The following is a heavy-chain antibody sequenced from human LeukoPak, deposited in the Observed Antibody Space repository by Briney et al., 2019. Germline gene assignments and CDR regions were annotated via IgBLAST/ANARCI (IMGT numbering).Heavy chain of an antibody. V-gene: IGHV3-21*01. Sequence: GGSLRLSCVASGFTISNYNMNWVRQAPGKGLEWVASINVDSTYMYYADSLKGRFTISRDNAQNSLSLQMNSLTAEDTAVYYCARVYDFWSNYYRHYFDLWGRGTPVTVSS. CDR1: GFTISNYN. D-gene: IGHD3-3*01. CDR2: INVDSTYM. CDR3: ARVYDFWSNYYRHYFDL. J-gene: IGHJ2*01.